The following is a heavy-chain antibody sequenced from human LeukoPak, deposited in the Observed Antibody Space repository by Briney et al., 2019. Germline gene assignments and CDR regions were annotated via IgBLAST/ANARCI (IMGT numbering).Heavy chain of an antibody. D-gene: IGHD4/OR15-4a*01. CDR1: GFTFSSYA. J-gene: IGHJ2*01. Sequence: PGGSLRLSCAASGFTFSSYAMSWVRQAPGKGLEWVSAISGSGGSTYYADSVKGRFTISRDNSKNTLYLQMNSLRAEDTAVYYCAKPKREAGAPFNWYFDLWGRGTLVTVSS. V-gene: IGHV3-23*01. CDR3: AKPKREAGAPFNWYFDL. CDR2: ISGSGGST.